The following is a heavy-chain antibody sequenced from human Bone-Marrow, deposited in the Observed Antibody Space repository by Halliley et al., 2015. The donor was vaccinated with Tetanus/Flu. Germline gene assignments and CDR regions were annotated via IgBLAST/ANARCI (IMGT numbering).Heavy chain of an antibody. V-gene: IGHV5-51*01. Sequence: QLVQSGAEVKKPGESLKIPCKGSGYSFTSYWIGWVRQMPGKGLEWMGIIYPGDSDTRYSPSFQGQVTISADKSISTAYLQWSSLKASDTALYYCASPPPDYYDSSGYLPYWGQGTLVTVSS. CDR1: GYSFTSYW. J-gene: IGHJ4*02. D-gene: IGHD3-22*01. CDR3: ASPPPDYYDSSGYLPY. CDR2: IYPGDSDT.